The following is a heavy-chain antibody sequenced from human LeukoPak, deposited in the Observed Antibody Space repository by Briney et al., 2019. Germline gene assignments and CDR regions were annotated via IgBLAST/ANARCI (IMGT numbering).Heavy chain of an antibody. D-gene: IGHD5-24*01. J-gene: IGHJ6*03. CDR3: ARGEMATIIYYYYYYMDV. CDR1: GGSFSGYY. CDR2: INHSGST. V-gene: IGHV4-34*01. Sequence: PETLSLTCAVYGGSFSGYYWSWIRQPPGKGLEWIGEINHSGSTNYNPSLKSRVTISVDTSKNQFSLKLSSVTAADTAVYYCARGEMATIIYYYYYYMDVWGKGTTVTVSS.